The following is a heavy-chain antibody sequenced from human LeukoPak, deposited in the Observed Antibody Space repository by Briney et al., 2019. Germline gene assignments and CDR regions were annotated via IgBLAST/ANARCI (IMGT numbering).Heavy chain of an antibody. D-gene: IGHD4-17*01. CDR2: IYYSGST. CDR1: GGSISSYY. J-gene: IGHJ6*03. V-gene: IGHV4-59*01. CDR3: ARNIYGDYYYYYYMDV. Sequence: PSETLSLTCTVSGGSISSYYWSWIRQPPGKGLEWIGYIYYSGSTNYNPSLKSRVTISVDTSKNQFSLKLSSVTAADTAVYYCARNIYGDYYYYYYMDVWGKGTTVTVSS.